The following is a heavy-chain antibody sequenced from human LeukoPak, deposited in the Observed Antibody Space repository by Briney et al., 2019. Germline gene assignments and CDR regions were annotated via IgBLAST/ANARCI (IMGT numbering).Heavy chain of an antibody. J-gene: IGHJ4*02. D-gene: IGHD4-23*01. V-gene: IGHV4-39*07. CDR1: GDSINNNNYY. Sequence: PSETLSLTCTVSGDSINNNNYYWGWIRESPGKGLEWIGNVHVSGGTYYNPSHKGRVTISLDTSKNQFSLKLTAVTAADTAIYYCARDRADSGGNGFDYWGQGTLVTVSS. CDR2: VHVSGGT. CDR3: ARDRADSGGNGFDY.